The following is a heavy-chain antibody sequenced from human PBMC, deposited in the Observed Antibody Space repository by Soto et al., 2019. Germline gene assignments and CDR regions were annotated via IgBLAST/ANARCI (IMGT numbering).Heavy chain of an antibody. J-gene: IGHJ3*02. V-gene: IGHV5-51*01. CDR3: AGGYTTDPDAFDI. Sequence: SGESLKISCKGSGYHFANYCIGWVRQMPWKGLEWMGMIFPGDSDTKNSPSLQGQITMSVDKSDSSAYLQWRSLKASDTAMYYCAGGYTTDPDAFDIWGQGPLVTV. CDR1: GYHFANYC. CDR2: IFPGDSDT. D-gene: IGHD6-13*01.